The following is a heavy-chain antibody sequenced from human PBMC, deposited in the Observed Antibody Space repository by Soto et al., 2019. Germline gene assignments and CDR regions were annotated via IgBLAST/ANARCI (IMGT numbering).Heavy chain of an antibody. CDR2: IYYSGST. D-gene: IGHD2-15*01. J-gene: IGHJ6*02. V-gene: IGHV4-31*03. CDR1: GGSISSGGYY. CDR3: AREPRYCSGGSCYSYYYGMDV. Sequence: QVQLQESGPGLVKPSQTLSLTCTVSGGSISSGGYYWSWIRQHPGKGLEWIGYIYYSGSTYYNPSHKSRVTISVDTSKNQFSLKLSSVTAADTAVYYCAREPRYCSGGSCYSYYYGMDVWGQGTTVTVSS.